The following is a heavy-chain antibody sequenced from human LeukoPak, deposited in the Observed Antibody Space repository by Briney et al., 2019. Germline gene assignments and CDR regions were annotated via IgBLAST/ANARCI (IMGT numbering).Heavy chain of an antibody. D-gene: IGHD3-16*01. J-gene: IGHJ4*02. Sequence: ASVKVSCKACGYTFTSYAMNWVRQAPGQRLEWMGWINTNTGNPTYAQGFTGRFVFSLDTSVSTAYLQISSLKAEDTAVYYCATIRPWSTAYDYFDYWGQGTLVTVSS. CDR2: INTNTGNP. CDR1: GYTFTSYA. V-gene: IGHV7-4-1*02. CDR3: ATIRPWSTAYDYFDY.